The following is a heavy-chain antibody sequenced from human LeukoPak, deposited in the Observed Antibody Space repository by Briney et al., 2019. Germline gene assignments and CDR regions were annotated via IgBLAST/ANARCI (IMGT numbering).Heavy chain of an antibody. Sequence: PSQTLSLTCTVSGGSISSGGYSWSWIRQPPGKGLEWIGYIYHSGSTYYNPSLKSRVTISVDRSKSQFSLKLSSVTAADTAVYYCARGEGHFDYWGQGTLVTVSS. CDR3: ARGEGHFDY. CDR2: IYHSGST. V-gene: IGHV4-30-2*01. J-gene: IGHJ4*02. CDR1: GGSISSGGYS.